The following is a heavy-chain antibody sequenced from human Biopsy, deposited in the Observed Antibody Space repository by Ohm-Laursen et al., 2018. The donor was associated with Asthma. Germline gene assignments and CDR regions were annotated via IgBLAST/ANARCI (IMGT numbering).Heavy chain of an antibody. D-gene: IGHD3-22*01. J-gene: IGHJ4*02. CDR3: ARIPRRSGSYFVDY. CDR2: IHHSGTS. CDR1: GDSITSGGCC. V-gene: IGHV4-31*03. Sequence: TLSLTCTVSGDSITSGGCCWNWIRHHPGKGLEWIGYIHHSGTSYFNPSLKSRVSFSRDTSKNQFSLRLSSVTAADTAMYYCARIPRRSGSYFVDYWGQGTLVIVSS.